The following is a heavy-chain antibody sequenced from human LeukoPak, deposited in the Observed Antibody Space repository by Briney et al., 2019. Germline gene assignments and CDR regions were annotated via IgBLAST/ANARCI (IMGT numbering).Heavy chain of an antibody. Sequence: ASVKVSCKASGYTFTSYYMHWVRQAPGQGLEWMGIINPSGGSTSYAQRFQGRVTMTRDTSTSTVYMELSSLRSEDTAVYYCARDGPRKVYATDWGQGTLVTVSS. V-gene: IGHV1-46*01. D-gene: IGHD2-8*01. J-gene: IGHJ4*02. CDR1: GYTFTSYY. CDR3: ARDGPRKVYATD. CDR2: INPSGGST.